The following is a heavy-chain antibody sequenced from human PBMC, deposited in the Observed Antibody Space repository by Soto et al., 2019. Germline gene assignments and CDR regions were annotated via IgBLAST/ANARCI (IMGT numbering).Heavy chain of an antibody. CDR2: ISAYNGNT. J-gene: IGHJ4*02. CDR1: GYTFTSYG. CDR3: AITAAGTHYFYFDY. D-gene: IGHD6-13*01. V-gene: IGHV1-18*01. Sequence: AASVKVSCKASGYTFTSYGISWVRQAPGQGLEWMGWISAYNGNTNYAQKLQGRVTMTTDTSTSTAYMELRSLRSDDTAVYYCAITAAGTHYFYFDYWGQGTLVTVSS.